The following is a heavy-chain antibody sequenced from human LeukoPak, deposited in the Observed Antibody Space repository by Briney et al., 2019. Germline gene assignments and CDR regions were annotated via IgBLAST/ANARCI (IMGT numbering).Heavy chain of an antibody. Sequence: ASVKVSCKASGYTFTGYYMHWVRQAPGQGLEWMGWINPNSGGTNYAQKFQGRVTMTRDTSTSTAYMELSRLRSDDTAVYYCARSYPQSLWFGELRFDYWGQGTLVTVSS. V-gene: IGHV1-2*02. J-gene: IGHJ4*02. CDR1: GYTFTGYY. CDR3: ARSYPQSLWFGELRFDY. CDR2: INPNSGGT. D-gene: IGHD3-10*01.